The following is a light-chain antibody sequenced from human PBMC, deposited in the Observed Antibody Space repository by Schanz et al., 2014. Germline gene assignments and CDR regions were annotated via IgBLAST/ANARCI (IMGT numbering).Light chain of an antibody. CDR2: EAS. V-gene: IGLV2-11*01. CDR3: SSYGGSSFVV. Sequence: QSALTQPRSVSGSPGQSVTISCTGTSNDIGDYNYVSWYQQHPGKAPNLMIYEASKRPSGVSDRFSGSMSGNTASLTVSGLQAEDEADYCCSSYGGSSFVVFGGGAKLTVL. J-gene: IGLJ2*01. CDR1: SNDIGDYNY.